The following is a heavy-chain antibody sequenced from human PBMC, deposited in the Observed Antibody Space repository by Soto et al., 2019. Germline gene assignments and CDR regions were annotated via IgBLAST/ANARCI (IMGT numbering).Heavy chain of an antibody. CDR3: AAGADWHTNH. J-gene: IGHJ5*02. CDR2: ISSSSSYT. V-gene: IGHV3-11*06. CDR1: GFTFSDYY. D-gene: IGHD3-9*01. Sequence: GGSLRLSCAASGFTFSDYYMSWIRQAPGKGLEWVSYISSSSSYTNYADSVKGRFTISRDNAKNSLYLQMNSLRGDDTAVYYCAAGADWHTNHWGQGPLVTAPQ.